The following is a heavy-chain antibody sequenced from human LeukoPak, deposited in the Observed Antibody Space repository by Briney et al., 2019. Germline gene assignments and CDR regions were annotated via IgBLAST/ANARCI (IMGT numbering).Heavy chain of an antibody. Sequence: GGSLRLSCAASGFTFDDYTMHWVRQAPGKGLEWVSLISWDGGSTYYADSEKGRFTISRDNSKNSLYLQMNSLRTEDTALYYCAKDFREYSYGHGGYDYWGQGTLVTVSS. CDR1: GFTFDDYT. D-gene: IGHD5-18*01. J-gene: IGHJ4*02. CDR2: ISWDGGST. V-gene: IGHV3-43*01. CDR3: AKDFREYSYGHGGYDY.